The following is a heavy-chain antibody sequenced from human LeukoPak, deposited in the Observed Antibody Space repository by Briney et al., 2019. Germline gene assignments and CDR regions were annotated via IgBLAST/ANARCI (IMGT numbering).Heavy chain of an antibody. CDR1: GGSISSYY. Sequence: PSETLSLTRTVSGGSISSYYWSWIRQPPGKGLEWIGYIYYSGSTNYNPSLKSRVTISVDTSKNQFSLKLSSVTVADTAVYYCARRSRVYSYVNWYFDYWGQGTLVTVSS. J-gene: IGHJ4*02. CDR3: ARRSRVYSYVNWYFDY. CDR2: IYYSGST. V-gene: IGHV4-59*08. D-gene: IGHD5-18*01.